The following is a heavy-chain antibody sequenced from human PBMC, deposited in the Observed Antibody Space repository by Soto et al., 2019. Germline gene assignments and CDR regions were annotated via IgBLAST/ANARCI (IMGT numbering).Heavy chain of an antibody. CDR2: IYWNDDK. D-gene: IGHD6-13*01. V-gene: IGHV2-5*01. CDR3: AHSRIAAAGVYYYYGMDV. J-gene: IGHJ6*02. CDR1: GFSLSASGVG. Sequence: GSGPTLVNPTQTLTLTCTFSGFSLSASGVGVGWIRQPPGKALEWLALIYWNDDKRYSPSLKSRLTITKDTSKNQVVLTMTNMDPVDTATYYCAHSRIAAAGVYYYYGMDVWGQGTTVTVSS.